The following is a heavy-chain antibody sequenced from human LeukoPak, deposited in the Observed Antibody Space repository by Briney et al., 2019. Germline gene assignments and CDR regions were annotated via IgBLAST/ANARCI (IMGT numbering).Heavy chain of an antibody. CDR3: AKGQGSGSYPLDY. CDR1: GFTFSSYA. D-gene: IGHD3-16*02. J-gene: IGHJ4*02. CDR2: ISATAT. Sequence: GGSLRLSCAASGFTFSSYAMSWVRQAPGKGLEWVSLISATATYYADSVKGRFTIPRDISRNTLYLQMNSLRADDTAVYYCAKGQGSGSYPLDYWGQGTLVTVSS. V-gene: IGHV3-23*01.